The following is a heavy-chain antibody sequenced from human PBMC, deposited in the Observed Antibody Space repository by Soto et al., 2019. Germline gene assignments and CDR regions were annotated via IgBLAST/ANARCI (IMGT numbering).Heavy chain of an antibody. V-gene: IGHV4-59*01. CDR2: IYYSGST. CDR1: GGSISSYY. Sequence: SETLSLTCTVSGGSISSYYWSWIRQPPGKGLEWIGYIYYSGSTNYNPSLKSRVTISVDTSKNQFSLKLSSVTAADTAVYYCARDRLELQHYYYYYGMDVWGQGTTVTVSS. J-gene: IGHJ6*02. CDR3: ARDRLELQHYYYYYGMDV. D-gene: IGHD1-7*01.